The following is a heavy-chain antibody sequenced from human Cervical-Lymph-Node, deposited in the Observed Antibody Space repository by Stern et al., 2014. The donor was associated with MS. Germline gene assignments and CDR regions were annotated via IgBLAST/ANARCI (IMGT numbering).Heavy chain of an antibody. CDR3: AKASSGGYDFRLAET. D-gene: IGHD5-12*01. CDR1: GFAFSDYG. CDR2: ISFDGRDK. V-gene: IGHV3-30*18. J-gene: IGHJ5*02. Sequence: QVQLVQSGGGVVQPGRSLRLSCAASGFAFSDYGMHWVRQAPGKGLEWVAVISFDGRDKVYADSVKGRCTISRDNSQNTLHLQVNSLRTEDTALYYCAKASSGGYDFRLAETWGQGTLVIVSS.